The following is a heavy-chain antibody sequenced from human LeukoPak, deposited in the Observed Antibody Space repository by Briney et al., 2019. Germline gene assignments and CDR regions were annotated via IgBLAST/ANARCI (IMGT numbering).Heavy chain of an antibody. CDR3: ARGPPLRGYSYGYPFDY. J-gene: IGHJ4*02. CDR2: MNPNGGNT. Sequence: ASVKVSCKASGYTFTSYDINWVRQATGQGLEWMGWMNPNGGNTGYAQKFQGRVTMTRNTSISTAYMELSSLRSEDTAVYYCARGPPLRGYSYGYPFDYWGQGTLVTVSS. CDR1: GYTFTSYD. D-gene: IGHD5-18*01. V-gene: IGHV1-8*01.